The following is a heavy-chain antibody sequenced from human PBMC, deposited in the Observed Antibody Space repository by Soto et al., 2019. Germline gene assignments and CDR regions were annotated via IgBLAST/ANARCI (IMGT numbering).Heavy chain of an antibody. CDR1: GGSISSYY. CDR3: ARDRRGVPMPLLQGYYYYYGMDV. D-gene: IGHD2-15*01. J-gene: IGHJ6*02. V-gene: IGHV4-59*12. CDR2: IYYSGST. Sequence: SETLSLTCTVSGGSISSYYWSWIRQPPGKGLEWIGYIYYSGSTNYNPSLKSRVTISVDTSKNQFSLKLSSVTAADTAVYYCARDRRGVPMPLLQGYYYYYGMDVWGQGTTVTVSS.